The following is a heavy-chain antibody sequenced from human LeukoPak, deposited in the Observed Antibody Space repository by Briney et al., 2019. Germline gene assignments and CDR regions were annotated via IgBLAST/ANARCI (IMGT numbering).Heavy chain of an antibody. CDR3: SRDQTPYY. CDR1: GFTFSDHY. V-gene: IGHV3-72*01. Sequence: GGSLRLSCAASGFTFSDHYMDWVRQAPGKGLEWVGRTKKKTNDYAASVKGRFTISRDDSKSIAYLQMNSLKTEDTAVYFCSRDQTPYYWGQGTLVTVSS. J-gene: IGHJ4*02. CDR2: TKKKTN.